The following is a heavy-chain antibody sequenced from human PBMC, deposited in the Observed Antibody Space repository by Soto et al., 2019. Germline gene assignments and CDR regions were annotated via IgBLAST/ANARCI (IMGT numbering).Heavy chain of an antibody. CDR3: ARMAETMVRGVMGGGMDV. Sequence: QVTLKESGPVLVKPTEPLTLTCTVSGFSLSNARMGVSWIRQPPGKALEWLAHIFSNDEKSYSTALKSRLTISKDPSKRQVVLTTTNMDPVDTATYYCARMAETMVRGVMGGGMDVWGQGTTVTVSS. D-gene: IGHD3-10*01. V-gene: IGHV2-26*01. CDR2: IFSNDEK. CDR1: GFSLSNARMG. J-gene: IGHJ6*02.